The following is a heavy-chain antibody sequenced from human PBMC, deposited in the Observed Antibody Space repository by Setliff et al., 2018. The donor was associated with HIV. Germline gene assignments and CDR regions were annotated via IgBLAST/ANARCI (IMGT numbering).Heavy chain of an antibody. CDR1: GYSFTNYW. CDR2: IWPDDSDT. J-gene: IGHJ3*02. V-gene: IGHV5-51*01. CDR3: ARGMVFTRRYDAFDI. Sequence: GESLKISCKASGYSFTNYWVGWVRQMPGNGLEWMGLIWPDDSDTMYSPSFQGQVTISVDRSLTTANLNWSSLKASDTAMYYCARGMVFTRRYDAFDIWGHGTLVTVSS. D-gene: IGHD2-8*01.